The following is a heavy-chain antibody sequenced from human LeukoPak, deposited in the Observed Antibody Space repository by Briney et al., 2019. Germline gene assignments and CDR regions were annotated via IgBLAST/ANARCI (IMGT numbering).Heavy chain of an antibody. J-gene: IGHJ6*02. CDR1: GGSISSYY. Sequence: SETLSLTCTVSGGSISSYYWSWIRQPAGKGLEWIGRIYTSGSTNYNPSLKSRVTMSVDTSKNQFSLKLSSVTAADTAVYYCARGKASSSWQNYYYYGMDVWGQGTTVTVSS. CDR2: IYTSGST. V-gene: IGHV4-4*07. D-gene: IGHD6-13*01. CDR3: ARGKASSSWQNYYYYGMDV.